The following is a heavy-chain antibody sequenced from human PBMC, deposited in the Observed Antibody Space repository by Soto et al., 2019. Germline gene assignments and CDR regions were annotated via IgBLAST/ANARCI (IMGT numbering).Heavy chain of an antibody. CDR2: IYPGDSDT. CDR1: GYSFTSYW. CDR3: ARHLVPAAKHYYYYYGMDV. V-gene: IGHV5-51*01. J-gene: IGHJ6*02. D-gene: IGHD2-2*01. Sequence: GESLKISCKGSGYSFTSYWIGWVRQMPGKGLEWMGIIYPGDSDTRYSPSFQGQVTISADKSISTAYLQWSSLKASDTAMYYCARHLVPAAKHYYYYYGMDVWGQGTTVTVSS.